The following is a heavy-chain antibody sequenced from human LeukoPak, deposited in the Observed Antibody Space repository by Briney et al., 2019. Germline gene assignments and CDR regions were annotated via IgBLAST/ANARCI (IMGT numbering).Heavy chain of an antibody. D-gene: IGHD1-14*01. Sequence: GTSLRLSCAASGFIFANYGMYWVRQAPGKGLEWVALIWYDGSNKYYADSVKGRFTISRDDSKNALYLQMNSLRAEDTAVYFCAGHESGAPDYWGPGIQVTVSA. J-gene: IGHJ4*02. V-gene: IGHV3-33*01. CDR2: IWYDGSNK. CDR3: AGHESGAPDY. CDR1: GFIFANYG.